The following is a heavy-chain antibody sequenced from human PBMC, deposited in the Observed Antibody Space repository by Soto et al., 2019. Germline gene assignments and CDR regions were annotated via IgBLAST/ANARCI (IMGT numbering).Heavy chain of an antibody. Sequence: QVQLVESGGGLVKPGGSLRLSCAASGFTFSDYYMSWIRQAPGKGLEWVSYISSSGSTIYYADSVKGRFTISRDNAKNSLYLQMNSLIGGDTAVYYCARTMVRGVMTLQHYYYMDVWGKGTTVTVSS. CDR2: ISSSGSTI. V-gene: IGHV3-11*01. D-gene: IGHD3-10*01. J-gene: IGHJ6*03. CDR1: GFTFSDYY. CDR3: ARTMVRGVMTLQHYYYMDV.